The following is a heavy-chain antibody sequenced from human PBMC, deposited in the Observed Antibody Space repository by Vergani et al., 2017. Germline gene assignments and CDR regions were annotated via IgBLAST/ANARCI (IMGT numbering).Heavy chain of an antibody. CDR1: GYTFTGYY. V-gene: IGHV1-2*02. D-gene: IGHD1-14*01. J-gene: IGHJ3*02. Sequence: QVQLVQSGAEVKKPGASVKVSCKASGYTFTGYYMHWVRQAPGQGLEWMGWINPNSGGTNYAQKFQGRVTMTRDTSISTAYMELSRLRSDDTAVYYCASSNWNHVRPIYAFDIWGQETMVTVSS. CDR3: ASSNWNHVRPIYAFDI. CDR2: INPNSGGT.